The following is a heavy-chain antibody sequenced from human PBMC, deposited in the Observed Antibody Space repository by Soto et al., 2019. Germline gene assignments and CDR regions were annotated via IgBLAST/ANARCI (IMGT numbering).Heavy chain of an antibody. CDR2: IIPIFGTA. CDR3: ARTESGSYTPPFHY. J-gene: IGHJ4*02. Sequence: SVKVSCKASGGTFSSYAIIWVRLAPGQGLEWMGGIIPIFGTANYAQKFQGRVTITADESTSTAYMELSSLRSEDTAVYYCARTESGSYTPPFHYWGQGTLVTVSS. CDR1: GGTFSSYA. V-gene: IGHV1-69*13. D-gene: IGHD1-26*01.